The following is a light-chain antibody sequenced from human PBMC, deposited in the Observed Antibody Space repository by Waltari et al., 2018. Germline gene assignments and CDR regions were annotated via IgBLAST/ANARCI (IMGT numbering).Light chain of an antibody. J-gene: IGLJ2*01. Sequence: QSALTQPPSASGSPGQSVTISCTGTSSDVGGYNYVSWYQQHPGKAPKRMIYEVSKRPSGVPDLFSGSKSGNTASLTVSGLQAEDEADYYCSSYGGSNNLLFGGGTKLTVL. V-gene: IGLV2-8*01. CDR1: SSDVGGYNY. CDR2: EVS. CDR3: SSYGGSNNLL.